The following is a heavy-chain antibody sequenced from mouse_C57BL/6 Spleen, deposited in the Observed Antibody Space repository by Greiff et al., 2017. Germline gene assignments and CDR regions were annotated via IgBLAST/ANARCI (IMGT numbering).Heavy chain of an antibody. Sequence: VQLQQSGAELARPGASVKMSCKASGYTFTSYTMHWVKQRPGQGLEWIGYINPSSGYTKYNQKFKDKATLTADKSSSTAYMQLSSLTSEDSAVYYCARGDDYSAWFAYWGQGTLVTVSA. CDR1: GYTFTSYT. D-gene: IGHD2-4*01. CDR2: INPSSGYT. J-gene: IGHJ3*01. CDR3: ARGDDYSAWFAY. V-gene: IGHV1-4*01.